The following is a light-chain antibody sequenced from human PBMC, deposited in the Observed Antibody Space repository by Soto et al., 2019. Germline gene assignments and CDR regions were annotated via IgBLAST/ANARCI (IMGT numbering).Light chain of an antibody. CDR1: QIVSSSY. J-gene: IGKJ1*01. Sequence: EIVLTQSPGTLSLSPGDRATLSCRASQIVSSSYLAWYQQKPGQAPRLLMYGASNRATGIPDRFSGSGSGTDFTLTISGLEPEEFAVYYCQQYVSSPRTFVQGTKVEVK. V-gene: IGKV3-20*01. CDR2: GAS. CDR3: QQYVSSPRT.